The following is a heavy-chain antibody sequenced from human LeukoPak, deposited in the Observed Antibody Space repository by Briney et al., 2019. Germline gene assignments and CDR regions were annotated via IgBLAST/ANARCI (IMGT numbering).Heavy chain of an antibody. CDR3: AKPETTVTTGIKCFDM. Sequence: GGSLRLSCAASGFSLSSYGMHWVRQAPGKGLEWVAFIHYGGNNVDSAESVKGRFTISRDNSKSTLYLQMDSLRPEDTAVYYCAKPETTVTTGIKCFDMWGQGTMVIVSS. V-gene: IGHV3-30*02. D-gene: IGHD4-17*01. CDR1: GFSLSSYG. J-gene: IGHJ3*02. CDR2: IHYGGNNV.